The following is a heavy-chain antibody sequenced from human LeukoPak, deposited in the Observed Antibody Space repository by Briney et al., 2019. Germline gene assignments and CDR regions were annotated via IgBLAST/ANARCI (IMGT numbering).Heavy chain of an antibody. D-gene: IGHD4-17*01. V-gene: IGHV3-48*03. CDR1: GFTFDDYA. CDR3: ARSHGDSDYYDY. Sequence: GGSLRLSCAASGFTFDDYAMHWVRQAPGKGLEWVSYISGSGSAIYYADSVKGRFTISRDNAKNSLNLQMNSLRAEDTAVYYCARSHGDSDYYDYWGQGTLVTVSS. J-gene: IGHJ4*02. CDR2: ISGSGSAI.